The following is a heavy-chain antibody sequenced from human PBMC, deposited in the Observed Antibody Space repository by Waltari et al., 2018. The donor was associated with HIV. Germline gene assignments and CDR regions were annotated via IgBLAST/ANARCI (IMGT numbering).Heavy chain of an antibody. CDR3: ARAVQEYCSGGSCENYFDY. D-gene: IGHD2-15*01. CDR1: GGSISSSSYY. V-gene: IGHV4-39*01. Sequence: QLQLQESGPGLVKPSETLSLTCTVSGGSISSSSYYWGWIRQPPGKGLEWIGSIYYSGTTDSTPSFKSGVTISVDTSKNQFSLELSSVTAADTAVYYCARAVQEYCSGGSCENYFDYWGQGTLVTVSS. J-gene: IGHJ4*02. CDR2: IYYSGTT.